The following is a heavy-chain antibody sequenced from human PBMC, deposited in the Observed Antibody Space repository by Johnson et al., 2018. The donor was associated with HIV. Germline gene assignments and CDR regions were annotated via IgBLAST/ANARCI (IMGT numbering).Heavy chain of an antibody. D-gene: IGHD1-26*01. Sequence: QVQLVESGGGVVQPGRSLRLSCAASGFTFSSYGMHWVRQAPGKGLEWVAVISYDGSNKYYTDSVKGRFTISRDNSKNTLYLQMNSLRAEDTAVYYCAKDGMGGNYWYAVDIWGQGTMVTVSS. CDR3: AKDGMGGNYWYAVDI. J-gene: IGHJ3*02. V-gene: IGHV3-30*18. CDR1: GFTFSSYG. CDR2: ISYDGSNK.